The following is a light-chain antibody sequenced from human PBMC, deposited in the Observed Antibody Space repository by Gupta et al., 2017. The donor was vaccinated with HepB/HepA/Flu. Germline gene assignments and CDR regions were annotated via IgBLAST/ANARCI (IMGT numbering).Light chain of an antibody. V-gene: IGLV1-44*01. J-gene: IGLJ3*02. CDR3: AAWDDSLNGQV. CDR1: SSNIGSNT. Sequence: QSVLTQPPSASGTPGQRVTISCSGSSSNIGSNTVNWYQQLPGTAPKLLIYSYNQRPSGVPDRFSGSKSGTSASLAISGLQSEDEAAYYCAAWDDSLNGQVFGGGTKLTVL. CDR2: SYN.